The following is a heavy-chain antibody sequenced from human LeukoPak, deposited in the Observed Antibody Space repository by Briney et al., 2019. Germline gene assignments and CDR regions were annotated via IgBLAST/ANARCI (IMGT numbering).Heavy chain of an antibody. J-gene: IGHJ4*02. CDR2: IYYSGST. Sequence: SETLSLTCTVSGGSISSGSYYWSWIRQPPGKGLEWIGYIYYSGSTNYNPSLKSRVTISVDTSKNQFSLKLSSVTAADTAVYYCARVGRGGYRPDYWGQGTLVTVSS. CDR1: GGSISSGSYY. V-gene: IGHV4-61*01. CDR3: ARVGRGGYRPDY. D-gene: IGHD5-24*01.